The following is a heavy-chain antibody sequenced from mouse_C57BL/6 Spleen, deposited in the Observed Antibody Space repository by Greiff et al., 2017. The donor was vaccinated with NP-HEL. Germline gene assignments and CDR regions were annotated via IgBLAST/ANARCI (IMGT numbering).Heavy chain of an antibody. Sequence: VKLVESGPELVKPGASVKISCKASGYAFSSSWMNWVKQRPGKGLEWIGRIYPGDGDTNYNGKFKGKATLTADKSSSTAYMQLSSLTSEDSAVYFCARKAPLYYGSSYDWYFDVWGTGTTVTVSS. CDR1: GYAFSSSW. CDR3: ARKAPLYYGSSYDWYFDV. CDR2: IYPGDGDT. D-gene: IGHD1-1*01. V-gene: IGHV1-82*01. J-gene: IGHJ1*03.